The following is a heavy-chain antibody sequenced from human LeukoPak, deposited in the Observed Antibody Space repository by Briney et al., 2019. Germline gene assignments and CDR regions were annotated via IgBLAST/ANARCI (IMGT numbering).Heavy chain of an antibody. CDR2: ISSSGSTI. J-gene: IGHJ4*02. Sequence: GGSLRLSCAASGFTFSSYEMNWVRQAPGKGLEWVSYISSSGSTIYYADSVKGRFTISRDNAKNSLYLQMNSLRIEDTALYYCARPFGSISSRSVYFDYWGQGTLVTVSS. CDR3: ARPFGSISSRSVYFDY. D-gene: IGHD3-3*01. V-gene: IGHV3-48*03. CDR1: GFTFSSYE.